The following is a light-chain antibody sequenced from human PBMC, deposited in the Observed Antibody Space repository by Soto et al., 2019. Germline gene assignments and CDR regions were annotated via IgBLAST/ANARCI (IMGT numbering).Light chain of an antibody. Sequence: ETVMTQSPATLSVSPGERATLSCRASQSVYSNLAWYQQKPGQAPRLLIYGASTRATGLPARFSGSGSGTEFTLTISSPQSEDFAVYYCQQYQSWPLTFGGGTKVEI. CDR3: QQYQSWPLT. V-gene: IGKV3-15*01. CDR1: QSVYSN. CDR2: GAS. J-gene: IGKJ4*01.